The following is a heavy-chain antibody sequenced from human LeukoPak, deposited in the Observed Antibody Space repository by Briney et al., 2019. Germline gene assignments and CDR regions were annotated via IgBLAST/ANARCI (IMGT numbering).Heavy chain of an antibody. CDR3: ARGVANRTRHNWFDP. D-gene: IGHD2-15*01. CDR2: INPNSGGT. Sequence: ASVKVSCKPSGYTFTGYYIQWVRQAPGQGLEWMGWINPNSGGTNYAQKFQGSVTMTRDTSISTAYMELSRRRSDDTAVYSCARGVANRTRHNWFDPWGQGTLVTVSS. V-gene: IGHV1-2*02. CDR1: GYTFTGYY. J-gene: IGHJ5*02.